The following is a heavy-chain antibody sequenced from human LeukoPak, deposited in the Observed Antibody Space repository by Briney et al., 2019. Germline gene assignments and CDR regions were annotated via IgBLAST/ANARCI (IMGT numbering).Heavy chain of an antibody. D-gene: IGHD2-2*01. CDR3: AKVALRYCSSTSCYAYYYYMDV. CDR1: GFTFSSYS. CDR2: ISSSSSYI. Sequence: GGSLRLSCAASGFTFSSYSMNWVRQAPGKGLEWVSSISSSSSYIYYADSVKGRFTISRDNAKNSLYLQMNSLRAEDTAVYYFAKVALRYCSSTSCYAYYYYMDVWGKGTTVTISS. J-gene: IGHJ6*03. V-gene: IGHV3-21*01.